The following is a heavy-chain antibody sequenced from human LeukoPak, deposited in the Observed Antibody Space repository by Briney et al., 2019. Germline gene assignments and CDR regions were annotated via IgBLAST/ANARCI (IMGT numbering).Heavy chain of an antibody. Sequence: ASVKVSCKASGYTFTSYYMHWVRQAPGQGLEWMGIINPSGGSTSYAQKFQGRVTMTRDMSTSTVYMELSSLRSEDTAVYYCASLTYCSGGSCLDAFDIWGQGTMVTVSS. D-gene: IGHD2-15*01. J-gene: IGHJ3*02. CDR1: GYTFTSYY. CDR2: INPSGGST. V-gene: IGHV1-46*01. CDR3: ASLTYCSGGSCLDAFDI.